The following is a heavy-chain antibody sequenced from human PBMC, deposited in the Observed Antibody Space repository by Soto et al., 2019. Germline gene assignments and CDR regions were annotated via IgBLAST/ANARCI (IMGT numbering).Heavy chain of an antibody. CDR3: ARDRGEYTSSWFWYFSH. CDR1: GASISSFN. Sequence: TSETRSLTWSVSGASISSFNWNGVRQPAGKGPEWVGRLNIAGTINYNPSLKSRITMSMDTSKNQISLHLRSVTAADTAIYYCARDRGEYTSSWFWYFSHWGHGTLVTVSS. CDR2: LNIAGTI. D-gene: IGHD6-13*01. V-gene: IGHV4-4*07. J-gene: IGHJ2*01.